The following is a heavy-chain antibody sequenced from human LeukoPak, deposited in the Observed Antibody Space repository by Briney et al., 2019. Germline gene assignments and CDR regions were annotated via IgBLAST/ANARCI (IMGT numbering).Heavy chain of an antibody. J-gene: IGHJ4*02. V-gene: IGHV4-39*07. Sequence: SETLSLTCSVSRSSISTTTYHWGWIRQAPGKGLEWIGTIHSSGITYYNPSLKGRLTLSMDMSNNQFSLRLDSVTDADTAVYYCARIISSGNFDYWGQGTLVTVSA. CDR2: IHSSGIT. CDR1: RSSISTTTYH. CDR3: ARIISSGNFDY. D-gene: IGHD6-19*01.